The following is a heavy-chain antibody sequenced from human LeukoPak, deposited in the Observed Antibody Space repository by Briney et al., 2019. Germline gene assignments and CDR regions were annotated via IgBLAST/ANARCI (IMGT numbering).Heavy chain of an antibody. D-gene: IGHD3-3*01. V-gene: IGHV4-38-2*02. J-gene: IGHJ3*02. CDR1: GYSISSGYY. CDR2: IYHSGST. CDR3: ARDPGITIFGVVTDDAFDI. Sequence: SETLSLTXTVSGYSISSGYYWGWIRQPPGKGLEWIGSIYHSGSTYYNPSLKSRVTISVDTSKNQFSLKLSSVTAADTAVYYCARDPGITIFGVVTDDAFDIWGQGTMVTVSS.